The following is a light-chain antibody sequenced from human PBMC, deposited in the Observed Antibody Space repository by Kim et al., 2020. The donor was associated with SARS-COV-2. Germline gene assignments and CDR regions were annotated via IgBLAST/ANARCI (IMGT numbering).Light chain of an antibody. J-gene: IGKJ1*01. V-gene: IGKV3-20*01. CDR2: GAS. CDR1: QSVGTTY. Sequence: PGERDILSCRTSQSVGTTYMAWYQQKAGQAPRVLIYGASTRADGIPDRFSGSGSGTEFTLTISSLEPDDFAMYFCQQYGSSLPWTFGQGTKVDIK. CDR3: QQYGSSLPWT.